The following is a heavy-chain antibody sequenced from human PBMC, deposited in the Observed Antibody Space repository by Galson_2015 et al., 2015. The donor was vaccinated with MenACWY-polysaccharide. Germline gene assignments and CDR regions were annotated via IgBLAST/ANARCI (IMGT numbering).Heavy chain of an antibody. J-gene: IGHJ5*02. Sequence: SLRLSCAASGFTFTSYAMSWVRQAPGKGLEWVSAIRSSGTNTYYADSEKGRFTISRDNSKNTLYLQMNSLRAEDTAVYYCAKDSTDLWSVAGRFDHWGQGTLVTVSS. CDR1: GFTFTSYA. CDR3: AKDSTDLWSVAGRFDH. D-gene: IGHD3-3*01. CDR2: IRSSGTNT. V-gene: IGHV3-23*01.